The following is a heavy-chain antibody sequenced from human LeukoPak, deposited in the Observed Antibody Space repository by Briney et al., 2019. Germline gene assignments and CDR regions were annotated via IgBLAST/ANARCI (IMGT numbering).Heavy chain of an antibody. Sequence: GGSLRLSCAASGFTVSSNYMSWGRQAPGPGVERVSVIYSGGSTYYADSVKGRFTISRHNSKNTLYLQMNSLRPEDTAVYYCARGPYYYDSSGYFDYWGQGTLVTVSS. D-gene: IGHD3-22*01. V-gene: IGHV3-53*01. CDR1: GFTVSSNY. J-gene: IGHJ4*02. CDR3: ARGPYYYDSSGYFDY. CDR2: IYSGGST.